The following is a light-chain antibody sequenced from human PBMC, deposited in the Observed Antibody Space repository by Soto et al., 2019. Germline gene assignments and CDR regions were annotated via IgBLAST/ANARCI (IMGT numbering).Light chain of an antibody. CDR2: GAS. CDR1: RSVSSSF. CDR3: QQYGSSPRT. Sequence: EIVLTQSPGTLSLSPGERATLSCRASRSVSSSFLAWYQQKPGQAPRLLIYGASSRATGIPDRFSASGAGTDFTLTISRLEPEDFAVYYCQQYGSSPRTFGQGT. J-gene: IGKJ1*01. V-gene: IGKV3-20*01.